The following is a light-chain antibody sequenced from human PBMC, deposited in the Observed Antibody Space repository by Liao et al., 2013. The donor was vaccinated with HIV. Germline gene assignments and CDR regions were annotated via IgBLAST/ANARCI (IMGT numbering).Light chain of an antibody. Sequence: SYELTQPPSVSVAPGQTARITCGGDNIGDKSVHWYQQRPGQAPVLLIYYDNDRPSGTPERFSGSNSGNTATLTISRVEPGDEADYYCQLWDSSSDHPYVFGTGTQVTVL. CDR2: YDN. V-gene: IGLV3-21*01. CDR1: NIGDKS. J-gene: IGLJ1*01. CDR3: QLWDSSSDHPYV.